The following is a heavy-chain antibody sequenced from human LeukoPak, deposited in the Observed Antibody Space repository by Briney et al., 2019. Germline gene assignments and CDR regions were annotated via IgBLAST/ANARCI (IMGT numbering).Heavy chain of an antibody. CDR1: GFTFSDYY. V-gene: IGHV3-11*05. J-gene: IGHJ6*02. CDR2: ISSSSSYT. CDR3: ARDLTDYGDYNGFYYGMDV. D-gene: IGHD4-17*01. Sequence: GGSLRLSCAASGFTFSDYYMSWISQAPGKGLEWVSYISSSSSYTNYADSVKGRFTISRDNVKNSLYLQMNSLRAEDTAVYYCARDLTDYGDYNGFYYGMDVWGQGTTVTVSS.